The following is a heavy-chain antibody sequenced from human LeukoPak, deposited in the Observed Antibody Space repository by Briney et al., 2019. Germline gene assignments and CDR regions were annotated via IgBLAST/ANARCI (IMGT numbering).Heavy chain of an antibody. D-gene: IGHD3-22*01. Sequence: SVKVSRKGSRYTFTRYDLNWVRQTPGQGGAWVGWINTDTGNPTYAQTFTGRFVFSLDTSVSTAYLQIGSLKAEDTAVYYCARVYRASGYVTPWDYWGQGTLVTVSS. CDR3: ARVYRASGYVTPWDY. V-gene: IGHV7-4-1*01. CDR1: RYTFTRYD. J-gene: IGHJ4*02. CDR2: INTDTGNP.